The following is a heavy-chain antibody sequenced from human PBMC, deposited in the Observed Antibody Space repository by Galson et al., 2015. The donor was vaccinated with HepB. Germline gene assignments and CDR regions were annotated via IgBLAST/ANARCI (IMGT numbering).Heavy chain of an antibody. CDR3: AKVGHYYDPSEGSGMDV. CDR2: IWYDGSNK. D-gene: IGHD3-22*01. Sequence: SLRLSCAASGFTFSSYGMHWVRQAPGKGLEWVADIWYDGSNKYYADSVKGRFTISRDNSKNTLYLQMNSLRAEDTAVYYCAKVGHYYDPSEGSGMDVWGQGTTVTVSS. CDR1: GFTFSSYG. J-gene: IGHJ6*02. V-gene: IGHV3-33*06.